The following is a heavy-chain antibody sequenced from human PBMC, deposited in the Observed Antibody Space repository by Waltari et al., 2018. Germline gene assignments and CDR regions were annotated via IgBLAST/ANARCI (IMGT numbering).Heavy chain of an antibody. J-gene: IGHJ3*02. V-gene: IGHV1-46*01. CDR2: INPSGGST. CDR1: GYTFTSSY. CDR3: ARVRAVAGFQAKAFDI. D-gene: IGHD6-19*01. Sequence: QVQLVQSGAEGKKPGASVKVSCKASGYTFTSSYMNWVRTGPGQGLEWMGIINPSGGSTNYAQKFQGRVTMTRDTSTSTASMELSSLRSEDTAVYYCARVRAVAGFQAKAFDIWGQGTMVTVSS.